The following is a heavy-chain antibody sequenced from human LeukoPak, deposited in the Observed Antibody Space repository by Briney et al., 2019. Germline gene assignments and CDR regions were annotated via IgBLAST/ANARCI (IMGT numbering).Heavy chain of an antibody. CDR3: ARAYYYATYYYYYYMDV. CDR1: GYTFTGYY. V-gene: IGHV1-2*02. J-gene: IGHJ6*03. D-gene: IGHD3-10*01. Sequence: ASVKVSCKASGYTFTGYYMHWVRQAPGQGLEWMGWINPNSGGTNYAQKFQGRVTMTRDTSISTAYMELSRLRSDDTAVYYCARAYYYATYYYYYYMDVWGKGTTVTVSS. CDR2: INPNSGGT.